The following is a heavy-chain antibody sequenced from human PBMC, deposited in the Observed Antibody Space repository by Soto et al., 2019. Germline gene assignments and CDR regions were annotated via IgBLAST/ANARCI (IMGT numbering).Heavy chain of an antibody. CDR1: GGSLSSYY. J-gene: IGHJ4*02. Sequence: TSDTLSLTCTVSGGSLSSYYWSWIRQPPGKGLEWIGYIYYSGSTNYNPSLKSRVTISVDTSKNQFSLKLSSVTAADTAVYYCARMWTTVTIDYWGQGTLVTVSS. D-gene: IGHD4-17*01. V-gene: IGHV4-59*08. CDR2: IYYSGST. CDR3: ARMWTTVTIDY.